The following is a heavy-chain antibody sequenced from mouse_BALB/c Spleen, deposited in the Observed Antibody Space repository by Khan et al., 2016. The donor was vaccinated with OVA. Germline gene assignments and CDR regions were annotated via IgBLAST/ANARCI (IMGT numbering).Heavy chain of an antibody. CDR2: IDPSKSET. J-gene: IGHJ3*01. CDR3: ARGGYGSPFAY. D-gene: IGHD1-1*01. Sequence: QVQLQQSGPELVRPGASVKMSCKASGYTFTSFWIHWVKQRPGQGLEWLGMIDPSKSETRLNQHFQDKATLNVETSSNTAYMQLSRLTSEDSAVYYWARGGYGSPFAYWGQGTLVTVSA. CDR1: GYTFTSFW. V-gene: IGHV1S127*01.